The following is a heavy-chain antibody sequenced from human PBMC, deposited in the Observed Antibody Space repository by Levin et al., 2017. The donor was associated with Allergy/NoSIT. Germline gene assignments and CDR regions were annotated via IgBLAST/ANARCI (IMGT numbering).Heavy chain of an antibody. CDR2: IKQDGSEK. CDR3: ARDRGYYDSSGYYYVYDY. V-gene: IGHV3-7*01. Sequence: GGSLRLSCAASGFTFSSYWMSWVRQAPGKGLEWVANIKQDGSEKYYVDSVKGRFTISRDNDKNSLYLQMNSLRAEDTAVYYCARDRGYYDSSGYYYVYDYWGQGTLVTVSS. D-gene: IGHD3-22*01. J-gene: IGHJ4*02. CDR1: GFTFSSYW.